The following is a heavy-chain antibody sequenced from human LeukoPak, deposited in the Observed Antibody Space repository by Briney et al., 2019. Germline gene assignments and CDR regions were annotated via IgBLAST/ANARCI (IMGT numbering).Heavy chain of an antibody. CDR3: ARKKITMIVVDAFDI. D-gene: IGHD3-22*01. CDR1: GYTFTSYG. Sequence: ASVKVSCKASGYTFTSYGISWVRQAPGQGLEWMGWISAYNGNTNYAQKFQGRVTITRDTSASTAYMELSSLRSEDTAVYYCARKKITMIVVDAFDIWGQGTMVTVSS. J-gene: IGHJ3*02. CDR2: ISAYNGNT. V-gene: IGHV1-18*01.